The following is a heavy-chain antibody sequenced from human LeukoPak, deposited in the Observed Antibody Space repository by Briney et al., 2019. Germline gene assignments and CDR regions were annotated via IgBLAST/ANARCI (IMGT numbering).Heavy chain of an antibody. CDR3: ARDEAYCGGDCYPLGFDP. V-gene: IGHV1-2*02. CDR1: GYTFTGYY. CDR2: INPNSGGT. D-gene: IGHD2-21*02. Sequence: ASVKVSCKASGYTFTGYYMHWVRQAPGQGLEWMGWINPNSGGTNYAQKFQGRVTMTTDTSTSTAYMELRSLRSDDTAVYYCARDEAYCGGDCYPLGFDPWGQGTLVTVSS. J-gene: IGHJ5*02.